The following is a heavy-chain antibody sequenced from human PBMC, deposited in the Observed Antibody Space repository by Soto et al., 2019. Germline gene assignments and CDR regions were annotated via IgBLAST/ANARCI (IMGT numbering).Heavy chain of an antibody. CDR1: GGSTSSGDYS. CDR3: ARGLGYCSTTTCSEDWFDP. CDR2: AYHSGAT. D-gene: IGHD2-2*01. Sequence: SETLSLTCVVSGGSTSSGDYSWSWIRQPPGKGLEWIGYAYHSGATYYNPSLKGRVTTSIDRPKNQFSLRLRSVTAADTALYYCARGLGYCSTTTCSEDWFDPWGPGTLVSVSS. J-gene: IGHJ5*02. V-gene: IGHV4-30-2*01.